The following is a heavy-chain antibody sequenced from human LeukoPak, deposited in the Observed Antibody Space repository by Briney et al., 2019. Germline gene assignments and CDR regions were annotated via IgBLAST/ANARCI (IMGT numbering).Heavy chain of an antibody. CDR3: ARDPSRIAAAGN. D-gene: IGHD6-13*01. CDR1: GFTFSSYS. CDR2: ITSSGRYI. V-gene: IGHV3-21*04. Sequence: KSGGSLRLSCAASGFTFSSYSMNWVCQAPGKGLEWVSSITSSGRYIYYADSVKGRFTISRDNSENTLYLQMNSLRAEDTAVYYCARDPSRIAAAGNWGQGTLVTVSS. J-gene: IGHJ4*02.